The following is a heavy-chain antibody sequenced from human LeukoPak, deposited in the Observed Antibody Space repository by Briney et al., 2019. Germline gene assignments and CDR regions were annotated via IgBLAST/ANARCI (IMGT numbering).Heavy chain of an antibody. CDR1: GFTFSSYE. J-gene: IGHJ4*02. D-gene: IGHD3-16*01. CDR3: ARDGSYVVAHYFYY. CDR2: ISSSGSTI. Sequence: GGSLRLSCAASGFTFSSYEMNWVRQAPGKGLEGVSYISSSGSTIYYADSVKGRFTISRDNAKNSLYLQMNSLRAEATAVYYCARDGSYVVAHYFYYWGQGTLVTVSS. V-gene: IGHV3-48*03.